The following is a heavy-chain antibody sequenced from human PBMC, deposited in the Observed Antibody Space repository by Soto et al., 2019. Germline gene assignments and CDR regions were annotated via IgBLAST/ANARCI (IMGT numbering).Heavy chain of an antibody. V-gene: IGHV3-53*02. Sequence: EVQLVETGGGLIQPGGSLRLSCAASGFTVSRNYMSWVRQAPGKGLEWVSVIYSGGSTYYADSVKGRFTISRDNSKNTLYIQMNSLRAEDTAVYYCARDRGVSPPNYYYYGMDVWGQGTTVTVSS. CDR2: IYSGGST. CDR3: ARDRGVSPPNYYYYGMDV. CDR1: GFTVSRNY. J-gene: IGHJ6*02. D-gene: IGHD3-10*01.